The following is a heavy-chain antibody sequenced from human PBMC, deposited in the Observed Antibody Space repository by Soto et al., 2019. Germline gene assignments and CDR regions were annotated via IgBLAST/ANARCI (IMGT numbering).Heavy chain of an antibody. CDR2: IIPIFGTA. Sequence: QVQLVQSGAEVKKPGSSVKVSCKASGGTFSSYAISWVRQAPGQGLEWMGGIIPIFGTANYAQKFQGRVTITADESTSTAYMELSSLRSEDTAVYYRARDGETYYYGSGSYFCDYWGQGTLVTVSS. CDR3: ARDGETYYYGSGSYFCDY. D-gene: IGHD3-10*01. CDR1: GGTFSSYA. V-gene: IGHV1-69*01. J-gene: IGHJ4*02.